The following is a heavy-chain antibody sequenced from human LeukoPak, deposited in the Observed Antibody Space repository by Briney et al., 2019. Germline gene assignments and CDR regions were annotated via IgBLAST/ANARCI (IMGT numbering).Heavy chain of an antibody. V-gene: IGHV3-53*01. CDR2: IYSDGST. J-gene: IGHJ4*02. D-gene: IGHD2-2*01. Sequence: GGSLRLSCAASGFTVSSSYMSWVRQAPGKGLEWVSVIYSDGSTYYPDSVKGRFTISRDNSKNTLFLQMSSLRAEDTAVYYCANSYVVVPAATFDYWGQGTLVTVSS. CDR3: ANSYVVVPAATFDY. CDR1: GFTVSSSY.